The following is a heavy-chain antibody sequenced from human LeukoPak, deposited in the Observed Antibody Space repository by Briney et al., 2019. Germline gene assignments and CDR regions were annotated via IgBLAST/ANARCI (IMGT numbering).Heavy chain of an antibody. Sequence: LGGSLRLSCVASGFTFNDYYMSWIRQAPGKGLEWVGHVKTKTDGGTTDYAAPVKGRFTISRDDSKNTLYLQMNSLKTEDTAVYYCTTGTWIQLWLADYWGQGTLVTVSS. CDR2: VKTKTDGGTT. CDR3: TTGTWIQLWLADY. CDR1: GFTFNDYY. D-gene: IGHD5-18*01. J-gene: IGHJ4*02. V-gene: IGHV3-15*01.